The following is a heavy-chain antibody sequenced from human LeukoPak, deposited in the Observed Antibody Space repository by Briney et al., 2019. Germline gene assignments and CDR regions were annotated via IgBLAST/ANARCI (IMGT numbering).Heavy chain of an antibody. V-gene: IGHV3-23*01. CDR2: IRGSGGST. D-gene: IGHD6-19*01. CDR3: ARDRGSSGWYPPDH. CDR1: GFTFSTYA. J-gene: IGHJ4*02. Sequence: GGSLRLSCAASGFTFSTYAMTWVRQAPGKGLEWVSGIRGSGGSTYYADSVKGRFTISRDNSKNTLYLQMNSLRAEDTAVYYCARDRGSSGWYPPDHWGQGTLVTVSS.